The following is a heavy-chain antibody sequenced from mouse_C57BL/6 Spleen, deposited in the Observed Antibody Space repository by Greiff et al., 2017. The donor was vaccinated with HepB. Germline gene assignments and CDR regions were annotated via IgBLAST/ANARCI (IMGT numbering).Heavy chain of an antibody. D-gene: IGHD2-12*01. CDR1: GYTFTDYY. CDR3: ARGDDFAWFAY. CDR2: IYPGSGNT. Sequence: VQLQQSGAELVRPGASVKLSCKASGYTFTDYYINWVKQRPGQGLEWIARIYPGSGNTYYNEKFKGKATLTAEKSSSTAYMQLSSLTSEDSAVYCCARGDDFAWFAYWGQGTLVTVSA. J-gene: IGHJ3*01. V-gene: IGHV1-76*01.